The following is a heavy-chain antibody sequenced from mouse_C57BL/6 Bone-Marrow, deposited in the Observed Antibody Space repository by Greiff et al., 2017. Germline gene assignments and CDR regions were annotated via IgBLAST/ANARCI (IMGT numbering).Heavy chain of an antibody. J-gene: IGHJ2*01. Sequence: DVMLVESGGGLVKPGGSLKLSCAASGFTFSSYTMSWVRQTPEKRLEWVATFSGGGGNTYYPDSVKGRFSISGDNAKNTLYLQMSSLRSEDTALYYCARKYYYGSSVDYWGQGTTLTVSS. D-gene: IGHD1-1*01. CDR3: ARKYYYGSSVDY. V-gene: IGHV5-9*01. CDR1: GFTFSSYT. CDR2: FSGGGGNT.